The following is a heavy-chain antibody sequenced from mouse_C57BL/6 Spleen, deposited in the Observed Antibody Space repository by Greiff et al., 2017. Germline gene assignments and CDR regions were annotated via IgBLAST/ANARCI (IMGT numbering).Heavy chain of an antibody. V-gene: IGHV1-50*01. CDR1: GYTFTSYW. CDR3: ARSGWGGYYGSSYAMDY. Sequence: QVQLQQPGAELVKPGASVKLSCKASGYTFTSYWMQWVKQRPGQGLEWIGEIDPSDSYTNYNQKFKGKATLTVNKSSSTAYMELRSLTSEDSAVYYCARSGWGGYYGSSYAMDYWGQGTSVTVSS. J-gene: IGHJ4*01. D-gene: IGHD1-1*01. CDR2: IDPSDSYT.